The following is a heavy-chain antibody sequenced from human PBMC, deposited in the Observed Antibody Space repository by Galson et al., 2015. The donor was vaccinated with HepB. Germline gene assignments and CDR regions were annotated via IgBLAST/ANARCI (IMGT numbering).Heavy chain of an antibody. CDR3: AREPEYSSSWTTFDY. D-gene: IGHD6-13*01. CDR1: GFTFSSYS. V-gene: IGHV3-48*01. J-gene: IGHJ4*02. CDR2: ISGGSSNI. Sequence: SLRLSCAASGFTFSSYSMNWVRQAPGKGLEWVSYISGGSSNIFYADSVKGRFTISRDNSKNTLYLQMNSLRAEDTAVYYCAREPEYSSSWTTFDYWGQGTLVTVSS.